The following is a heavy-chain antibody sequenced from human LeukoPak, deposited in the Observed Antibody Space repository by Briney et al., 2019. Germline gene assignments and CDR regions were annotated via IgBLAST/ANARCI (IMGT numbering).Heavy chain of an antibody. CDR3: ARASRISDADAVC. Sequence: AGGSLRLSCAASGFSFRNYAMSWVRQAPARGPEWVSSMKGGGETLYSDSVKGRFTLSRDDSRNMVYLQLNSLRVEDTAIYYCARASRISDADAVCWGQGTQVTVSS. CDR2: MKGGGET. J-gene: IGHJ4*02. V-gene: IGHV3-23*01. CDR1: GFSFRNYA. D-gene: IGHD3-10*01.